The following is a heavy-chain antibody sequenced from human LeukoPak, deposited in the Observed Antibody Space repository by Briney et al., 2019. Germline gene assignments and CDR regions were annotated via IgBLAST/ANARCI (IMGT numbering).Heavy chain of an antibody. CDR1: GGSISSYY. CDR3: ARSTISCSGGSCYSVGAFDI. D-gene: IGHD2-15*01. J-gene: IGHJ3*02. Sequence: SETLSLTCTVSGGSISSYYWSWIRQPPGKGLEWIGYIYYSGSTNYNPSLKSRVTILVDTSKNQFSLKLSSVTAADTAVYYCARSTISCSGGSCYSVGAFDIWGQGTMVTVSS. CDR2: IYYSGST. V-gene: IGHV4-59*08.